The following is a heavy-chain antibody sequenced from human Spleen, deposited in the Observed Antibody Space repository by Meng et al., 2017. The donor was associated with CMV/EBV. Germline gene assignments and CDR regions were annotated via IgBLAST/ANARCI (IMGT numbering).Heavy chain of an antibody. D-gene: IGHD3-10*01. CDR2: VDPEDGER. CDR1: GYIFSDSY. V-gene: IGHV1-69-2*01. Sequence: YGYIFSDSYMHWVQQAPGERLEWMGLVDPEDGERIYAEKFQGRVTITADTSRDTAYMELSSLRSDDTAIYYCARHQYGSGKYGMDVWGQGTTVTVSS. CDR3: ARHQYGSGKYGMDV. J-gene: IGHJ6*02.